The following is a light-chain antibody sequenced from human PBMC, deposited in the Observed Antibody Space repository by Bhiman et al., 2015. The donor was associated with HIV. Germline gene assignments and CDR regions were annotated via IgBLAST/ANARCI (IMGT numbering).Light chain of an antibody. CDR3: SSYTSSSMSRFV. CDR2: DVS. CDR1: SSDVGGYNY. V-gene: IGLV2-14*03. J-gene: IGLJ2*01. Sequence: QSALTQPASVSGSPGQSITISCTGTSSDVGGYNYVSWYLQHPGKAPKLMIYDVSNRPSGVSNRFSGSKSGNTASLTISGLQAEDEADYYCSSYTSSSMSRFVFGGGTKLTVL.